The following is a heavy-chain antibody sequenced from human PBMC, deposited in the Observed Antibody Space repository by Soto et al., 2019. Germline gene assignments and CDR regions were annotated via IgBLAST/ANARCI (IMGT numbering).Heavy chain of an antibody. V-gene: IGHV3-7*01. J-gene: IGHJ3*02. CDR3: AIHPGRGAFDI. D-gene: IGHD3-10*01. Sequence: GGSLRLSCAASGFTFSSYWMGWVRQAPGKGLEWVANIKQDGSEKYSVDSVKGRFTISRDNAKNSLYLQMNSLRAEDTAVYYCAIHPGRGAFDIWGQGTMVTVSS. CDR1: GFTFSSYW. CDR2: IKQDGSEK.